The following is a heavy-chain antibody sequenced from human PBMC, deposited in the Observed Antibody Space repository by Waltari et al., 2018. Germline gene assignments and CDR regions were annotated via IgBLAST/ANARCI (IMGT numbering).Heavy chain of an antibody. CDR1: GASFGGFY. CDR3: GRAPATSWFGYSVY. Sequence: QVQLQQWGAGLLKPAETLSLTCGESGASFGGFYWSWIRQAPGKGLVWIGDITHTGDSNINPSLKSRLTISVDTSKRQFSLELTSVTPADTAVYYCGRAPATSWFGYSVYWGQGTVVTVSS. CDR2: ITHTGDS. J-gene: IGHJ4*02. V-gene: IGHV4-34*01. D-gene: IGHD2-2*01.